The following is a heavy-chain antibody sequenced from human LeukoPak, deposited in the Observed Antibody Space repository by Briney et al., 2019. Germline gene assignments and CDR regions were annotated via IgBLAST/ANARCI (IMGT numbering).Heavy chain of an antibody. J-gene: IGHJ4*02. CDR1: GYTFTSYY. V-gene: IGHV1-46*01. CDR2: INPSGGNT. Sequence: WASVTVSCKASGYTFTSYYMHWVRQAPGQGLEWMGIINPSGGNTSYAQKFQGRVTMTRDTSTSTVYMELSSLRSEDTAVYYCARDVSDCSGGSCYSYFDYWGQGTLVAVSS. CDR3: ARDVSDCSGGSCYSYFDY. D-gene: IGHD2-15*01.